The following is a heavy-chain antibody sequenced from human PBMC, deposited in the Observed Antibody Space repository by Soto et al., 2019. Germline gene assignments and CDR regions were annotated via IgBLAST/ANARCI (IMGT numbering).Heavy chain of an antibody. CDR1: GDSISSSNW. D-gene: IGHD5-18*01. J-gene: IGHJ6*02. Sequence: PSETLSLTCAVSGDSISSSNWWSWVRQSPGKGLEWIGDIFHGGNTNYNPSLKSRVTISVDKSDNQFSLKLKSVTAADTAVYYCARDEGYGSSFGLDVWGQGTTVTVSS. CDR2: IFHGGNT. V-gene: IGHV4-4*02. CDR3: ARDEGYGSSFGLDV.